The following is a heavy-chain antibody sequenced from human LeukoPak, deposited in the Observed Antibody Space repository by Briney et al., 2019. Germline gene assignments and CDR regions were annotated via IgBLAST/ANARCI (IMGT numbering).Heavy chain of an antibody. V-gene: IGHV5-51*01. CDR3: ARMISSSLWYFDY. Sequence: GESLKISCKGSGYSFTSYWIGWVRQMPGKGLEWMGIIYPGDSDTGYSPSFQGQVTISADKSISTTYLQWSSLKASDTAMYYCARMISSSLWYFDYWGQGTLVTVSS. J-gene: IGHJ4*02. CDR2: IYPGDSDT. CDR1: GYSFTSYW. D-gene: IGHD6-13*01.